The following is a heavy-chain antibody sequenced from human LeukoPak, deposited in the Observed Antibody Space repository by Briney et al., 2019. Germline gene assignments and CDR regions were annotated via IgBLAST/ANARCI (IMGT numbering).Heavy chain of an antibody. CDR1: GFTFGDYA. Sequence: GGSLRLSCTASGFTFGDYAMTWVRQAPGKGLEWVGRIKSKTDGGTTDYAAPVKGRFTISRDDSKNTLYLQMNSLKTEDTAVYYCTSALYDILTGYYRPYYFDYWGQGTLVTVSS. CDR3: TSALYDILTGYYRPYYFDY. J-gene: IGHJ4*02. V-gene: IGHV3-15*01. CDR2: IKSKTDGGTT. D-gene: IGHD3-9*01.